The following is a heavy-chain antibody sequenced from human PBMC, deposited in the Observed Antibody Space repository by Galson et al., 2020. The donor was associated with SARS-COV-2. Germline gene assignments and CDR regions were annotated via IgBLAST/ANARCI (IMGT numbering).Heavy chain of an antibody. CDR2: IWYDGSNK. V-gene: IGHV3-33*01. CDR3: ATNRYYYDSRGYYNRDY. CDR1: GFTFSSYG. Sequence: GESLKISCAASGFTFSSYGMHWVRQAPGKGLEWVAVIWYDGSNKYYADSVKGRFTISRDNSKNTLYLQMNSLRAEDTAVYYCATNRYYYDSRGYYNRDYWGQGTLVTVSS. J-gene: IGHJ4*02. D-gene: IGHD3-22*01.